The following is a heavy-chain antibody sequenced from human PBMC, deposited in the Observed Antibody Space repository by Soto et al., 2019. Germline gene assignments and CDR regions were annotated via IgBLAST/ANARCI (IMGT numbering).Heavy chain of an antibody. CDR3: AKDLMITFGGVIQYYYGMDV. Sequence: AGGSLRLSCAASGFTFSSYGMHWVRQAPGKGLEWVAVISYDGSNKYYADSVKGRFTISRDNSKNTLYLQMNSLRAEDTAVYYCAKDLMITFGGVIQYYYGMDVWGQGTTVTVSS. D-gene: IGHD3-16*01. CDR2: ISYDGSNK. J-gene: IGHJ6*02. V-gene: IGHV3-30*18. CDR1: GFTFSSYG.